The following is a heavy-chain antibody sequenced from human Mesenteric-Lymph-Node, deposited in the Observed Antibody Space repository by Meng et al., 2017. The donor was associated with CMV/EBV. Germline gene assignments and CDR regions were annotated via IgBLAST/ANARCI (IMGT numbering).Heavy chain of an antibody. Sequence: SETLSLTCTVSGGSFGSGSYYWNWIRQHPGKGLEWIGYIFYSGSTYYNPSLKSRITISVDTSKNQFSLKLRSVTAADTAVYYCARRVGYYYDGSGYSPTYYFDYWGQGTLVTVSS. D-gene: IGHD3-22*01. V-gene: IGHV4-31*03. J-gene: IGHJ4*02. CDR3: ARRVGYYYDGSGYSPTYYFDY. CDR1: GGSFGSGSYY. CDR2: IFYSGST.